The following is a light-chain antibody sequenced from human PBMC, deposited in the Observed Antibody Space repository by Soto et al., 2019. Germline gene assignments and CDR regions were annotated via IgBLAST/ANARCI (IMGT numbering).Light chain of an antibody. V-gene: IGKV1-39*01. CDR2: YTS. J-gene: IGKJ2*01. CDR3: QQSYSADST. CDR1: QNINRY. Sequence: IQVTQSPSSLSASVGDTVTITCRASQNINRYLDWYQQTPGKAPNLLIYYTSTLQSGVPQRFRGGGSGTDFTLTISGLRPEDFANYDCQQSYSADSTFGQGTKLEMK.